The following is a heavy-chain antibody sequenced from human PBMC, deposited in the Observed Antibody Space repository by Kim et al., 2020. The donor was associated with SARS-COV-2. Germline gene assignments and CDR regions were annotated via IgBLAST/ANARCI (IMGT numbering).Heavy chain of an antibody. CDR1: GYTFTGYY. J-gene: IGHJ4*02. Sequence: ASVKVSCKASGYTFTGYYMHWVRQAPGQGLEWMGWINPNSGGTNYAQKFQGRVTMTRDTSISTAYMELSRLRSDDTAVYYCARGSYYDFWSGYDVLFDYWGQGTLVTVSS. V-gene: IGHV1-2*02. D-gene: IGHD3-3*01. CDR2: INPNSGGT. CDR3: ARGSYYDFWSGYDVLFDY.